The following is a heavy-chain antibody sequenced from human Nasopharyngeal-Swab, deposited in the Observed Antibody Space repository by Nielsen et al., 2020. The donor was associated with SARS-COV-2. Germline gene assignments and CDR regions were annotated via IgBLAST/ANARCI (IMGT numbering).Heavy chain of an antibody. D-gene: IGHD6-13*01. J-gene: IGHJ4*02. Sequence: LSLTCAASGFTFSSYAMNWVRQVPGKGLEWVSALNGSGGSTYYADSVRGRFIISRDNSKNTLYLQMNSLRAEDTAIYYCAKDRGSSWYFFDSWGQGTLVTVSS. V-gene: IGHV3-23*01. CDR1: GFTFSSYA. CDR3: AKDRGSSWYFFDS. CDR2: LNGSGGST.